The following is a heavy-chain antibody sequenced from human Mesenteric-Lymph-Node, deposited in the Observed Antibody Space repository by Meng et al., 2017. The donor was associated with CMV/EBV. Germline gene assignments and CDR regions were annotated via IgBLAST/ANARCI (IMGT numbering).Heavy chain of an antibody. CDR3: AKTDV. V-gene: IGHV3-23*03. CDR2: IYSGSSST. CDR1: GFTFSSYA. J-gene: IGHJ6*02. Sequence: GGSLRLSCAASGFTFSSYAMSWVRQAPGKGLEWVSVIYSGSSSTDYADSVKGRFTISRDNSKNTLYLQMHSLRAEDTAVYYCAKTDVWGQGTTVTVSS.